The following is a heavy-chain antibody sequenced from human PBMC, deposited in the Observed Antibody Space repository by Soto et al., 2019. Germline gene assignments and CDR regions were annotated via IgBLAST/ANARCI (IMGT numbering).Heavy chain of an antibody. CDR3: ARPHYDSNTFYSFFDY. CDR1: DGSFRGYN. CDR2: IFHGGST. Sequence: LSLTCAVYDGSFRGYNWSWIRQPPGKGLEWIGEIFHGGSTNYSPSLKSRVTISVDTSKNQFSLELSSVTAADTAVYYCARPHYDSNTFYSFFDYWGQGTLVTVSS. V-gene: IGHV4-34*12. D-gene: IGHD3-22*01. J-gene: IGHJ4*02.